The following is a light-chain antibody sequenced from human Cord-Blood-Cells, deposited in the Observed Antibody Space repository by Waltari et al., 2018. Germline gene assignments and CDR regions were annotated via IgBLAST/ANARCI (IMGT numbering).Light chain of an antibody. J-gene: IGKJ3*01. CDR1: QDISNY. CDR3: QQYDNLFT. V-gene: IGKV1-33*01. Sequence: DIQMTLSPSSLSPSVADRVTITCQASQDISNYLNWYQQKPGNAPKLLIYDAYNLETGVPSRFSGSGSGTDFTFTISSLQPEDIATYYCQQYDNLFTFGPGTKVDIK. CDR2: DAY.